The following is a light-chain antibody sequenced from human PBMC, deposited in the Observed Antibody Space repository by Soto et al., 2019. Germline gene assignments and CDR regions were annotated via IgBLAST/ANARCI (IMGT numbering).Light chain of an antibody. CDR1: SSNIGAGYD. Sequence: QSVLTQPPSGSGAPGQRVPISCTGSSSNIGAGYDVHWYQQLPGTAPKLLIYGNSNRPSGVPDRFSGSKSGTSASLAITGLQAEDEADYYCQSYDRSLSYVFGTGTKLTVL. CDR2: GNS. CDR3: QSYDRSLSYV. V-gene: IGLV1-40*01. J-gene: IGLJ1*01.